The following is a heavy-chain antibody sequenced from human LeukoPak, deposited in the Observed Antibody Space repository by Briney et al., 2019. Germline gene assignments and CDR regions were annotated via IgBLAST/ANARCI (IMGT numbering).Heavy chain of an antibody. J-gene: IGHJ4*02. CDR1: GYTFTGYY. D-gene: IGHD2-15*01. CDR2: TNPNSGGT. V-gene: IGHV1-2*02. Sequence: ASVKVSCKASGYTFTGYYMHWVRQAPGQGLEWMGWTNPNSGGTNYAQKFQGRVTMTRDTSISTAYMELSRLRSDDTAVYYCATRYCSGGSCDELDYWGQGTLVTVSS. CDR3: ATRYCSGGSCDELDY.